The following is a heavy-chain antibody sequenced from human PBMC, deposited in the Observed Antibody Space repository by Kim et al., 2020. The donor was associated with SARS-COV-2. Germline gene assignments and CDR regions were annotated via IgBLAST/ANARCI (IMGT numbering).Heavy chain of an antibody. Sequence: LKRRVTISVDTSKNQFSLKLSSVTAADTAVYYCARGRRNGDSSGYYPFDYWGQGTLVTVSS. D-gene: IGHD3-22*01. J-gene: IGHJ4*02. CDR3: ARGRRNGDSSGYYPFDY. V-gene: IGHV4-34*01.